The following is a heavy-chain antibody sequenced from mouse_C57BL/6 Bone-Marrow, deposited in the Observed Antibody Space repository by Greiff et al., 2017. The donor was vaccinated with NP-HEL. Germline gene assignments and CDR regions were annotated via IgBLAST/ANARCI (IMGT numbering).Heavy chain of an antibody. CDR2: ICPGSGST. CDR1: GFTFTSYW. CDR3: AHYYFDY. V-gene: IGHV1-55*01. Sequence: QVQLQQPGADLVKPGASVKMSCMASGFTFTSYWITWVKQRPGQGLEWIGDICPGSGSTNYNDKFTSKATLTVDTSSSTACKQLSSLTSEDSAVYYCAHYYFDYWGQGTTLTVSS. J-gene: IGHJ2*01. D-gene: IGHD1-2*01.